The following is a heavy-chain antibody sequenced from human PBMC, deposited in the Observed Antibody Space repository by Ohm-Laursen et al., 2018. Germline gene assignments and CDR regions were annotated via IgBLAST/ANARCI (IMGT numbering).Heavy chain of an antibody. V-gene: IGHV1-2*02. CDR2: INPNTGGT. CDR1: GYTLSGHY. D-gene: IGHD2-15*01. CDR3: ARGGCNGGNCFSSHDY. Sequence: GASVKVSCKASGYTLSGHYMHWVRQAPGQGLEWMGWINPNTGGTNYAQKLQGRVTMTTDTSISTAYMELSRLRSDDTAVYYCARGGCNGGNCFSSHDYWGQGTLVTVSS. J-gene: IGHJ4*02.